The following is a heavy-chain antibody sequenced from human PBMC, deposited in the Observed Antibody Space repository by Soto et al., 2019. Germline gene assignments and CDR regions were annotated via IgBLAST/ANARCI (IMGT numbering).Heavy chain of an antibody. CDR3: ARAGTVESGYYSLTPGWFDP. Sequence: SETLSLTCTVSGGSISSGDYYWSWIRQPPGKGLEWIGYIYYSGSTYYNPSLKSRVTISVDTSKNQFSLKLSSVTAADTAVYYCARAGTVESGYYSLTPGWFDPWDQGTLVTVSS. V-gene: IGHV4-30-4*01. CDR1: GGSISSGDYY. CDR2: IYYSGST. D-gene: IGHD3-22*01. J-gene: IGHJ5*02.